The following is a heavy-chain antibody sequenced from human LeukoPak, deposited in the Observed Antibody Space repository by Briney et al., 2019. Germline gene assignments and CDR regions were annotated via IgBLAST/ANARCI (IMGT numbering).Heavy chain of an antibody. Sequence: GGSLRLSCAASGFTFTSYTMSWVRQAPGKGLEWVASVNTVSSYIYYADSMRGRFTISRDNAKNSLFLQMNSLRAEDTAVYYCARLRRNSDRSDFFYYYDHWGQGTLVTVSS. CDR1: GFTFTSYT. D-gene: IGHD3-22*01. CDR3: ARLRRNSDRSDFFYYYDH. CDR2: VNTVSSYI. V-gene: IGHV3-21*01. J-gene: IGHJ4*02.